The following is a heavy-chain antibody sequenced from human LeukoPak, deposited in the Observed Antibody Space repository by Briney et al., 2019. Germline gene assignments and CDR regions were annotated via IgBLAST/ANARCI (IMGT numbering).Heavy chain of an antibody. D-gene: IGHD2-2*01. CDR3: ARYCSSTSCSRYYYYYMDV. CDR1: GFTFSSYS. CDR2: ISSSSSTI. V-gene: IGHV3-48*01. Sequence: SGGSLRLSCAASGFTFSSYSMNWVRQAPGKGLEWVSYISSSSSTIYYADSVKGRFTISRDNAKNSLYLQMNSLRAEDTAVYYCARYCSSTSCSRYYYYYMDVWGKGTTVTVSS. J-gene: IGHJ6*03.